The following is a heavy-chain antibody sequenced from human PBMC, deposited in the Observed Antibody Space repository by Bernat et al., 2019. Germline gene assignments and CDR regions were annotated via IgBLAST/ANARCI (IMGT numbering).Heavy chain of an antibody. CDR2: IWYDGSKK. D-gene: IGHD3-10*01. CDR1: GIIFSDYG. Sequence: QVQLVESGGGVVQPGKSLRLSCAASGIIFSDYGMHWVRQAPGKRLEWVAVIWYDGSKKYYADSVKGRFTISRDNSQNTLYLQMNSLRAEDTAVYYCARCDAPPSIEMVRGVIDYWGKGTLVTVSS. J-gene: IGHJ4*02. V-gene: IGHV3-33*01. CDR3: ARCDAPPSIEMVRGVIDY.